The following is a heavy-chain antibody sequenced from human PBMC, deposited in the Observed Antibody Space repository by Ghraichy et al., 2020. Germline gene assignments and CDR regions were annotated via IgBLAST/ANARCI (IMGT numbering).Heavy chain of an antibody. Sequence: GSLNISCAASGFTFSSYAMSWVRQAPGKGLEWVSAISGSGGSTYYADSVKGRFTISRDNSKNTLYLQMNSLRAEDTAVYYCAKDRRYYDFWSGYWDYYYYYMDVWGKGTTVTVSS. CDR2: ISGSGGST. CDR3: AKDRRYYDFWSGYWDYYYYYMDV. CDR1: GFTFSSYA. D-gene: IGHD3-3*01. V-gene: IGHV3-23*01. J-gene: IGHJ6*03.